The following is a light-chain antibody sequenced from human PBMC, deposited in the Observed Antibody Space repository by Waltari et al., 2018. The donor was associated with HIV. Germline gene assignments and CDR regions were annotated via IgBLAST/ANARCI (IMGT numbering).Light chain of an antibody. CDR3: SSYTSSYTVI. Sequence: QSALTQPASVSGSPGQSITLPCSGSRSDVGGSHYVSWYQQHPGKAPKLMIYDVSDRPSGVSNRFSGSKSDNTASLTISGLQTEDEADYYCSSYTSSYTVIFGGGTKLTVL. V-gene: IGLV2-14*01. J-gene: IGLJ2*01. CDR1: RSDVGGSHY. CDR2: DVS.